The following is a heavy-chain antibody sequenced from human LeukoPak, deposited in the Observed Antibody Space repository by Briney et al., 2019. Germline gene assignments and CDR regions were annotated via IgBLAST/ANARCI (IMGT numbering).Heavy chain of an antibody. J-gene: IGHJ3*02. CDR2: IHYSGST. Sequence: SETLSLTCTVSGGPISSYHWSWIRQPPGKGLEWIGYIHYSGSTNCNPSLKSRLIISIDSSKNQFSLKLSSVTAADTALDYCARGDGDYGIDNWGQGTMVTVSS. CDR3: ARGDGDYGIDN. CDR1: GGPISSYH. D-gene: IGHD4-17*01. V-gene: IGHV4-59*01.